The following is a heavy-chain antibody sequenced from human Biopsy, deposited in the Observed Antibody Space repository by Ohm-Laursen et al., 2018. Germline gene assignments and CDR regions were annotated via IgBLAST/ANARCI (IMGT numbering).Heavy chain of an antibody. V-gene: IGHV3-30*18. D-gene: IGHD1-26*01. Sequence: SLRLSCSASGFTLSNYGMHRVRQAPGRGLEWVAAVSSDGKNKHYADSVQGRFTISRDNSKNTVDLQMNSLRAEDTAVYYCAKGLYSGSYYYDSWGQGTLVTVSS. J-gene: IGHJ4*02. CDR1: GFTLSNYG. CDR3: AKGLYSGSYYYDS. CDR2: VSSDGKNK.